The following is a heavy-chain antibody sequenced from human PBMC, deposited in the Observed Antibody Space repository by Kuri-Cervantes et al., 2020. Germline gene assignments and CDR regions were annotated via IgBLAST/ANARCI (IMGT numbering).Heavy chain of an antibody. V-gene: IGHV4-39*07. CDR1: GDSISIVVYY. CDR2: SYYSGST. Sequence: LGLSCSVSGDSISIVVYYWGWIRQPPGKGLEWIGSSYYSGSTYYNPSLKSRATISVDMSKNQFSLQLRSVTAADTAVYYCGRAPESWGQGTLVTVSS. J-gene: IGHJ5*02. CDR3: GRAPES.